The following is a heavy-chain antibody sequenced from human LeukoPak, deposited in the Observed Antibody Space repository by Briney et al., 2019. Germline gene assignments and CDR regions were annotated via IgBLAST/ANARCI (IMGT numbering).Heavy chain of an antibody. J-gene: IGHJ5*02. Sequence: GGSLRLSCAASGFTFSNYGMHWVRQAPGKGLEWVSGISGSGGVKNYVDSTKGRFTISRDNSKNTLSLEMTRLGAEDTAIYYCAKDQPGAGFDLWGQGTLVTVAS. CDR2: ISGSGGVK. CDR3: AKDQPGAGFDL. CDR1: GFTFSNYG. D-gene: IGHD1-1*01. V-gene: IGHV3-23*01.